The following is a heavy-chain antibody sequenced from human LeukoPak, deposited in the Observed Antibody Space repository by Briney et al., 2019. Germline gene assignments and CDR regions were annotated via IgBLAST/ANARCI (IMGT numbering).Heavy chain of an antibody. CDR3: AESGPRGRSSSWNDY. Sequence: PGGSLRLSCAASGFTFSSYAMSWVRQAPGKGLEWVSAISGSGGSTYYADSVKGRFTISRDNSKNTLYLQMNSLRAEDTAVYYCAESGPRGRSSSWNDYWGQGTLVTVSS. CDR1: GFTFSSYA. CDR2: ISGSGGST. D-gene: IGHD6-13*01. V-gene: IGHV3-23*01. J-gene: IGHJ4*02.